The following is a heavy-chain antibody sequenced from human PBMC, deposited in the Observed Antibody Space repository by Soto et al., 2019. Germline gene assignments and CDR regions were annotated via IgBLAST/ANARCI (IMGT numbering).Heavy chain of an antibody. CDR1: GFTFSSYW. Sequence: GGSLRLSCAASGFTFSSYWMSWVRQAPGKGLEWVANIKQDGSEKYYVDSVKGRFTISRDNAKNSLYLQMNSLRAEDTAVYYCAVTRDWNPYYFDNWRQGTLVTVSS. J-gene: IGHJ4*02. V-gene: IGHV3-7*03. CDR2: IKQDGSEK. D-gene: IGHD1-1*01. CDR3: AVTRDWNPYYFDN.